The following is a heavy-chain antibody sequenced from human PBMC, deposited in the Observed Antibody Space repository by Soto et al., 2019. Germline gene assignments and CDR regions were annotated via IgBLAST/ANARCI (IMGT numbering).Heavy chain of an antibody. CDR2: INDDGGGT. Sequence: PGGSLRLSCAASGFTFNNYAMTWVRQAPGKGLEWVSTINDDGGGTYYADSVKGRFTISRDNSKKTLYLQMNSLRAEDTAVYYCARGLVPAAKTSLNDYWGQGTLVTVSS. J-gene: IGHJ4*02. V-gene: IGHV3-23*01. CDR1: GFTFNNYA. D-gene: IGHD2-2*01. CDR3: ARGLVPAAKTSLNDY.